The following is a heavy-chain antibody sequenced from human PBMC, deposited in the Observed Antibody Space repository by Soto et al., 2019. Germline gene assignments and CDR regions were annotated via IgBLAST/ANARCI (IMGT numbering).Heavy chain of an antibody. Sequence: GGSLRLSCAASGFTFSSYAISWVRQAPRKGLEWVSAISGSGGSTYYADSVKGRFTISRDNSKNTLYLQMNSLRAEDTAVYYCAKDGWYCSSTSCYDYWGQGTLVTVSS. CDR1: GFTFSSYA. D-gene: IGHD2-2*01. J-gene: IGHJ4*02. V-gene: IGHV3-23*01. CDR2: ISGSGGST. CDR3: AKDGWYCSSTSCYDY.